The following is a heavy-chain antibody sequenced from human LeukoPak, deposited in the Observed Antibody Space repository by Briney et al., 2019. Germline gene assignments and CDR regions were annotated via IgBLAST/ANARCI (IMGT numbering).Heavy chain of an antibody. Sequence: SQTLSLTCTVSGGSISSGDYYWSWIRQPPGKGLEWIGYIYYSGSTYYNPPLKSRVNISVDTSKNQFSLKLSSVTAADTAVYYCARTSGYDFWSGYYRSDYWGQETLVTVSS. V-gene: IGHV4-30-4*08. CDR3: ARTSGYDFWSGYYRSDY. D-gene: IGHD3-3*01. CDR2: IYYSGST. CDR1: GGSISSGDYY. J-gene: IGHJ4*02.